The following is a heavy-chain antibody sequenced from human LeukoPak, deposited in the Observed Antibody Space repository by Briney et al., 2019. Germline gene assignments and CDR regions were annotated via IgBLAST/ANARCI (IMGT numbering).Heavy chain of an antibody. V-gene: IGHV4-59*11. CDR2: IYYSGST. Sequence: PSETLSLTCTVSGGSITSHCWSWIRQAPGKGLEWIGFIYYSGSTNYNPSLKSRVTISVDTSKNQFSLKLSSVTAADTAVYYCARSSAYYDYVWGSYRPRYYFDYWGQGTLVTVSS. CDR3: ARSSAYYDYVWGSYRPRYYFDY. D-gene: IGHD3-16*01. J-gene: IGHJ4*02. CDR1: GGSITSHC.